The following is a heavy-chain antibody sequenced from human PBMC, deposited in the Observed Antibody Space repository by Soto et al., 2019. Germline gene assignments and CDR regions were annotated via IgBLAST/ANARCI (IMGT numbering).Heavy chain of an antibody. CDR2: IIPIFGTA. CDR3: ARDGELGINWGSITPDAFDI. D-gene: IGHD7-27*01. J-gene: IGHJ3*02. Sequence: ASVKVSCKASGGTFSSYAISWVRQAPGQGLEWMGGIIPIFGTANYAQKFQGRVTITADESTSTAYMELSSLRSEDTAVYYCARDGELGINWGSITPDAFDIWGQGTMVTVSS. CDR1: GGTFSSYA. V-gene: IGHV1-69*13.